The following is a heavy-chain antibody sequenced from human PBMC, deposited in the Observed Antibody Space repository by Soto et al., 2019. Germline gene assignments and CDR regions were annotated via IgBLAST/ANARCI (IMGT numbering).Heavy chain of an antibody. J-gene: IGHJ4*02. Sequence: SETLSLTCAVYGGSFSGYYWSWIRQPPGKGLEWIGEINHSGSTNYNPSLKSRVTISVDTSKNQFSLKLSSVTAADTAVYYCARGSVVAANSFDYWGQGTLVTVSS. CDR3: ARGSVVAANSFDY. CDR2: INHSGST. V-gene: IGHV4-34*01. D-gene: IGHD2-15*01. CDR1: GGSFSGYY.